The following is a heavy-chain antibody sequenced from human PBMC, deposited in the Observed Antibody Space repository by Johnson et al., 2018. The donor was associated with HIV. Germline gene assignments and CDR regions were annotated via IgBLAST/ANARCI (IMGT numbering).Heavy chain of an antibody. V-gene: IGHV3-13*01. CDR1: GFTFSSYD. CDR3: AKLPSRIGPSDI. CDR2: IGTAGDT. Sequence: MHLVESGGGLVQPGGSLRLSCAASGFTFSSYDMHWVRQATGKGLEWVSAIGTAGDTYYPDSVKGRFTISRDNSKNTLYLQMNSLRVEDTAVYYCAKLPSRIGPSDIWGQGTMVTVSS. D-gene: IGHD6-13*01. J-gene: IGHJ3*02.